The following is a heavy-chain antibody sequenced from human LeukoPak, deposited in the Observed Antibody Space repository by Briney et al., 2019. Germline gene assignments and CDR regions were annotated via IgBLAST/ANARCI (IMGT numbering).Heavy chain of an antibody. CDR2: MYSSGST. J-gene: IGHJ4*02. D-gene: IGHD1-14*01. CDR1: GGSINGYY. V-gene: IGHV4-59*01. Sequence: PSETLSLTCTVSGGSINGYYWSWIRLPPGKGLEWIGYMYSSGSTNYNPSLRSRVPISVDTSKSQFSLKLDSVTAADSAVYYCARGRVVGNTGYYFDCWGQGVLVTVSS. CDR3: ARGRVVGNTGYYFDC.